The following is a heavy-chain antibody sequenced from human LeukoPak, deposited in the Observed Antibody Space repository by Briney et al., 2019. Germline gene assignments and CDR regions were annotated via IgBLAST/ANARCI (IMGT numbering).Heavy chain of an antibody. D-gene: IGHD3-10*01. V-gene: IGHV3-30*02. J-gene: IGHJ4*02. CDR2: IRHDGSNK. CDR1: GFTFSSYG. Sequence: GGSLRLSCAASGFTFSSYGMHWVRQAPGKGLEWVAFIRHDGSNKYYADSVKGRTTISRDNSKNSLFLQMNSLRDEDTAVYYCARSINPPLEYWGQGTLVTVSS. CDR3: ARSINPPLEY.